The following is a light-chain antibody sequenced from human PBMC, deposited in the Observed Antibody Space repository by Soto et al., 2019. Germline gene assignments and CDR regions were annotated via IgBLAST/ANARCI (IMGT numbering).Light chain of an antibody. CDR2: LSSDGSH. CDR3: QTWASGIRV. J-gene: IGLJ3*02. CDR1: SGHSSYA. V-gene: IGLV4-69*01. Sequence: HPVLTQSPSASASLGASVKLTCTLSSGHSSYAVAWHQQQPEKGPRYLMNLSSDGSHTKGDGIPDRFSGSSSGAERYLTISSLHSEDESDYYCQTWASGIRVFGGGTKLTVL.